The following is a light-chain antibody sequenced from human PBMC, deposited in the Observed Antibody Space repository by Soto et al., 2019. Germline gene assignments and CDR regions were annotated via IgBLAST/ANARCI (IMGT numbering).Light chain of an antibody. V-gene: IGKV3-20*01. J-gene: IGKJ4*01. CDR3: QQSHLSPLT. Sequence: EIVLTQSPGALSVAPGETVSLSCRASEAINNNFVAWYQQRPGQVPRLLMYGASIRVSGVPDRISGRRSGTGFILNIARVEPEDSAVYFCQQSHLSPLTFGGGTQV. CDR2: GAS. CDR1: EAINNNF.